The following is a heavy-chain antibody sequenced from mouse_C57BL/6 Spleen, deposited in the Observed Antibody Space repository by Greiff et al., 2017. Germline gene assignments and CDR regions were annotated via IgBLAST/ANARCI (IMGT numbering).Heavy chain of an antibody. CDR2: INYDGSST. D-gene: IGHD2-5*01. CDR1: GFTFSDYY. CDR3: ARASSYYSNLYAMDY. V-gene: IGHV5-16*01. J-gene: IGHJ4*01. Sequence: EVKLVESEGGLVQPGSSMKLSCTASGFTFSDYYMAWVRQVPEKGLEWVANINYDGSSTYYLDSLKSRFIISRDNAKNILYLQMSSLKSEDTATYYCARASSYYSNLYAMDYWGQGTSVTVSS.